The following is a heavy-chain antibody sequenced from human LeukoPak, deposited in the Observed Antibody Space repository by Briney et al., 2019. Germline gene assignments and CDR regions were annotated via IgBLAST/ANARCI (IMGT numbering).Heavy chain of an antibody. D-gene: IGHD1-26*01. CDR1: GGSINSGSYY. V-gene: IGHV4-61*02. Sequence: SETLSLTCTVSGGSINSGSYYWSWIRQPAGKGLEWIGRIYTSGSTKYNPSLKSRVTISVDTSKNQFSLKLSSVTAADTAVYYCARPLRYSGSYYNWGQGTLVTVSS. J-gene: IGHJ4*02. CDR3: ARPLRYSGSYYN. CDR2: IYTSGST.